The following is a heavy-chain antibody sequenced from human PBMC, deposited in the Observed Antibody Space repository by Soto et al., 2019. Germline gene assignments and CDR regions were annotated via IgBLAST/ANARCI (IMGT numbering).Heavy chain of an antibody. V-gene: IGHV1-69*02. CDR3: ARVGSDYYDSSGYYPFDY. CDR2: IIPILGIA. CDR1: GGTFSRYT. J-gene: IGHJ4*02. Sequence: QVQLVQSGAEVKKPGSSVKVSCKASGGTFSRYTISWVRQAPGQGLEWMGRIIPILGIANYAQKFQGRVTITADKSTSTAYMELSSLRSEDTAVYYCARVGSDYYDSSGYYPFDYWGQGTLVTVS. D-gene: IGHD3-22*01.